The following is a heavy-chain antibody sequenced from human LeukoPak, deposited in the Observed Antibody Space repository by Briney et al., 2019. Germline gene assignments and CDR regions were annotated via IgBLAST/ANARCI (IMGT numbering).Heavy chain of an antibody. D-gene: IGHD2-2*01. CDR1: GYTFTDYY. CDR2: INPNSGDT. V-gene: IGHV1-2*02. Sequence: ASVKVSCKASGYTFTDYYMHWVRQAPGQGFEWMGWINPNSGDTNYAQKFQGRVTMTRDTSISTAHMELSRLRSDDTAVYYCARANFLYCSSTTCLFEYWGQGTLVIVSS. J-gene: IGHJ4*02. CDR3: ARANFLYCSSTTCLFEY.